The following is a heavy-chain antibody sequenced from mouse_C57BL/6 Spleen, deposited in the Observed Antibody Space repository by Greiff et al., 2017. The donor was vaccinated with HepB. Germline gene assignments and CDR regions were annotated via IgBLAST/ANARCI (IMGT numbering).Heavy chain of an antibody. V-gene: IGHV1-55*01. CDR2: IYPGSGST. Sequence: QVQLKQSGAELVKPGASVKMSCKASGYTFTSYWITWVKQRPGQGLEWIGDIYPGSGSTNYNEKFKSKATLTVDTSSSTAYMQLSSLTSGDSAVYYCAREATTYFDYWGQGTTLTVSS. CDR3: AREATTYFDY. J-gene: IGHJ2*01. CDR1: GYTFTSYW. D-gene: IGHD2-13*01.